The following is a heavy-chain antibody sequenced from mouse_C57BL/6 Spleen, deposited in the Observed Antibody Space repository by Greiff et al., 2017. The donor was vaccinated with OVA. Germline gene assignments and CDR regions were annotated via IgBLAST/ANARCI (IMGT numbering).Heavy chain of an antibody. CDR3: ARYMGTGYWYFDV. CDR1: GFTFTDYY. Sequence: EVMLVESGGGLVQPGGSLSLSCAASGFTFTDYYMSWVRQPPGKALEWLGFIINKANGYTTEYSESVKGRFTISRDNSQSILYIQMNALRAEDSATYYCARYMGTGYWYFDVWGTGTTVTVSS. V-gene: IGHV7-3*01. CDR2: IINKANGYTT. J-gene: IGHJ1*03. D-gene: IGHD3-3*01.